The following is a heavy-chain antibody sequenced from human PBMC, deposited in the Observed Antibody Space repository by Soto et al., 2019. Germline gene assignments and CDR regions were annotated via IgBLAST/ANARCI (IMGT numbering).Heavy chain of an antibody. CDR1: GDSVSSNHAT. V-gene: IGHV6-1*01. J-gene: IGHJ5*02. D-gene: IGHD6-13*01. CDR3: ARGWRIAAAGTRFDP. CDR2: TYYRSKWYY. Sequence: SQTLSLTCAISGDSVSSNHATWDWIRQSPSRGLEWLGRTYYRSKWYYDYALSVKSRITINPDTSKNQFSLKLSSVTAADTAVYYCARGWRIAAAGTRFDPWGQGTLVTVSS.